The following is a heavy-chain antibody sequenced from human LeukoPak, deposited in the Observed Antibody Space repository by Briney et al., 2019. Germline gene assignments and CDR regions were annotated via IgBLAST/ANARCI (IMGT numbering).Heavy chain of an antibody. CDR3: ARQRETASLSALDY. J-gene: IGHJ4*02. CDR1: GFTFSSHG. Sequence: PGGSLRLSCAASGFTFSSHGMHWVRQAPGKGLEWVAAVWYDGSNTYYADSVKGRFTISRDNSKNTLYLQMNSLRAEDTAVYYCARQRETASLSALDYWGQGTPVTVSS. D-gene: IGHD1-26*01. CDR2: VWYDGSNT. V-gene: IGHV3-33*01.